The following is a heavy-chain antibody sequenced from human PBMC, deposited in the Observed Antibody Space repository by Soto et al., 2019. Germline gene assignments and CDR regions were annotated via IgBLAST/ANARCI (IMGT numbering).Heavy chain of an antibody. CDR3: ARSEATVLDY. V-gene: IGHV4-30-4*01. D-gene: IGHD4-17*01. CDR1: GGSISSGDYY. J-gene: IGHJ4*02. Sequence: SETLSLTCTVSGGSISSGDYYWSWIRQPPGKGLEWIGYIYYSGSTYYNPSLKSRVTISVDTSKNHFSLKLSSVTAADTAVYYCARSEATVLDYWGQGTLVTVSS. CDR2: IYYSGST.